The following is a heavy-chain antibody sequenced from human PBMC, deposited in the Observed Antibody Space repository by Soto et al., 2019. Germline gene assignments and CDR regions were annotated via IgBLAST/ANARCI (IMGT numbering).Heavy chain of an antibody. J-gene: IGHJ3*02. CDR2: IIPLLRTT. Sequence: QVQLVQSGAELKKPGSSVTVSCQASGGTFKNFGVSWVRQAPRQGLQWMGGIIPLLRTTDYAQNFQGRISISADESTNTVFMELTSLRSEDTAVYYCARDVLGGWVGKTYRAFDIWGQGTLVAVSS. CDR3: ARDVLGGWVGKTYRAFDI. CDR1: GGTFKNFG. V-gene: IGHV1-69*01. D-gene: IGHD1-1*01.